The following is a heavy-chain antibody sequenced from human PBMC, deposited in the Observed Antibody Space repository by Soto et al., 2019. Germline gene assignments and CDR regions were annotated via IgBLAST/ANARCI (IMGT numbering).Heavy chain of an antibody. V-gene: IGHV4-59*11. CDR3: AKEGEAASFAP. J-gene: IGHJ5*02. D-gene: IGHD6-25*01. CDR1: GGSISSQY. Sequence: QVQLQESGPGLVKPSETLSLTCTVSGGSISSQYWSWFRQPPGKGLEWIGYIYYSGSISYNPSLKSRVTIYGDPSKNHLSLNLNSVTAADTAVYYCAKEGEAASFAPWGQGILVTVSS. CDR2: IYYSGSI.